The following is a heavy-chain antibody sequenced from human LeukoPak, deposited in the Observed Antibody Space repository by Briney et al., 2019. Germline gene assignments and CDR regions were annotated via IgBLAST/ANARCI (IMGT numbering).Heavy chain of an antibody. CDR3: ASIAVYYYYMDV. V-gene: IGHV4-39*07. CDR1: GGSISSSSYY. J-gene: IGHJ6*03. CDR2: IYYSGST. Sequence: SETLSLTCTVSGGSISSSSYYWGWIRQPPGKGLEWIGYIYYSGSTYYNPSLKSRVTISVDTSKNQFSLKLSSVTAADTAVYYCASIAVYYYYMDVWGKGTTVTVSS. D-gene: IGHD6-19*01.